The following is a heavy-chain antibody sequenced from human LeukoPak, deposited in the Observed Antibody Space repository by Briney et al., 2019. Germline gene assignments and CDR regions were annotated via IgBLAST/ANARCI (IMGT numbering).Heavy chain of an antibody. CDR3: ARDLSGSYYVAFDI. CDR1: GFTFSSYS. D-gene: IGHD1-26*01. Sequence: GGSLRLSCAASGFTFSSYSMNWVRQAPGKGLEWVSSTSSSSSYIYYADSVKGRFTISRDNAKNSLYLQMNSLRAEDTAAYYCARDLSGSYYVAFDIWGQGTMVTVSS. V-gene: IGHV3-21*01. J-gene: IGHJ3*02. CDR2: TSSSSSYI.